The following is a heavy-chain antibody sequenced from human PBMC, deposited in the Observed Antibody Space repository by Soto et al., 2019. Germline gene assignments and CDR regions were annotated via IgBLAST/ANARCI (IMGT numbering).Heavy chain of an antibody. Sequence: PSETLSLTCTVSGGSISSGGYYWSWIRQHPGKGLEWIGYIYYSGSTYYNPSLKSRVTISVDTSKNQFSLKLSSVTAADTAVYYCARDSLAARATWFDPWGQGTLVTVSS. V-gene: IGHV4-31*03. CDR1: GGSISSGGYY. CDR3: ARDSLAARATWFDP. CDR2: IYYSGST. J-gene: IGHJ5*02. D-gene: IGHD6-6*01.